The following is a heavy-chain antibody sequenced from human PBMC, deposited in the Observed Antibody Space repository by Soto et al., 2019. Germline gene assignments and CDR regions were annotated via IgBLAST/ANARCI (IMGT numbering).Heavy chain of an antibody. CDR1: GFTFSSYG. J-gene: IGHJ4*02. CDR3: AKGLGDPQLVY. Sequence: SLRLSCAASGFTFSSYGMHWVRQAPGKGLEWVAVISYDGSNKYYADSVKGRFTISRDNSKNTLYLQMNSLRAEDTAVYYCAKGLGDPQLVYWGQGTLVTVSS. CDR2: ISYDGSNK. V-gene: IGHV3-30*18.